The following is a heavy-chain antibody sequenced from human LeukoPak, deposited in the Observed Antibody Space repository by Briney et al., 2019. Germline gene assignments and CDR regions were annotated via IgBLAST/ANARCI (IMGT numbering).Heavy chain of an antibody. Sequence: SETLSLTCTVSGGSISSYYWSWIRQPPGKGLEWIGYIYYSGSTNYNPSLKSRVTISVDTSKNQFSLKLSSVTAADTAVYYCARDPAPYCTNGVCPYYYYYYMDVWGKGTTVTVSS. CDR1: GGSISSYY. D-gene: IGHD2-8*01. CDR2: IYYSGST. CDR3: ARDPAPYCTNGVCPYYYYYYMDV. V-gene: IGHV4-59*01. J-gene: IGHJ6*03.